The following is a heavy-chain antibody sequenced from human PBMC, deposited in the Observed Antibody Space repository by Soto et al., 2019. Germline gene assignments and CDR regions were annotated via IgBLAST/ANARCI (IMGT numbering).Heavy chain of an antibody. V-gene: IGHV3-7*01. J-gene: IGHJ6*02. Sequence: LRLSCEASGFTLSSYWMSWIRQAPGKGLEWVANTRQDGGQSYLVDSVQGRFTISRDNAKNSLYLQMNSLRAEDTAVYYCAIHDYVWGSSPYYYGMDVWGQGTTVTVSS. CDR3: AIHDYVWGSSPYYYGMDV. CDR2: TRQDGGQS. CDR1: GFTLSSYW. D-gene: IGHD3-16*01.